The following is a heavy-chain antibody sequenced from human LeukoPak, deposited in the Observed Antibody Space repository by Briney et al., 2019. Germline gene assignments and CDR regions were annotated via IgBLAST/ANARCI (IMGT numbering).Heavy chain of an antibody. CDR3: ARLSIPLKITRGAFDI. CDR2: IYYSGST. Sequence: SETLSLTCTVFGGSISSSGYYWGWIRQPPGKGLEWIASIYYSGSTYYNPSLKSRVTISVDTSKNQLSLKLSSLTAADTAVYYCARLSIPLKITRGAFDIWGQGTMVAVPS. V-gene: IGHV4-39*01. CDR1: GGSISSSGYY. J-gene: IGHJ3*02. D-gene: IGHD1-14*01.